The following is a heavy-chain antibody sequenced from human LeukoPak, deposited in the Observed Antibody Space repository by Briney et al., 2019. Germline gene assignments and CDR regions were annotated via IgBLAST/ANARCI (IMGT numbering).Heavy chain of an antibody. J-gene: IGHJ4*02. CDR3: AKDSFTYYYDSSGYSFDY. Sequence: GGSLRLSCAASGFTFSSYAMSWVRQAPGKGLVWVSAISGSGGSTYYADSVKGRFTISRDNSKNTLYLQMNSLRAEDTAVYYCAKDSFTYYYDSSGYSFDYWGQGTLVTVSS. V-gene: IGHV3-23*01. CDR1: GFTFSSYA. D-gene: IGHD3-22*01. CDR2: ISGSGGST.